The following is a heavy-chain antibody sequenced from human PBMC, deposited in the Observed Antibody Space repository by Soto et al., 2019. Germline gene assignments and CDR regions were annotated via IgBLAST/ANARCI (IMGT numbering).Heavy chain of an antibody. Sequence: GGSLRLSCAASGFTFDDYAMHWVRQAPGKGLEWVSGISWNSGSIGYADSVKGRFTISRDNAKNSLYLQMNSLRAEDTALYYCAKGVQGYYDFADPINWFDPWGQGTLVTVSS. CDR1: GFTFDDYA. CDR3: AKGVQGYYDFADPINWFDP. D-gene: IGHD3-3*01. J-gene: IGHJ5*02. CDR2: ISWNSGSI. V-gene: IGHV3-9*01.